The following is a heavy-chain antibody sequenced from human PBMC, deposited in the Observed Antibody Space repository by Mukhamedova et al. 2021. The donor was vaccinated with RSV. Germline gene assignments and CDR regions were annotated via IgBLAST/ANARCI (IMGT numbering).Heavy chain of an antibody. CDR3: ARSPGGGLHYGAFDI. V-gene: IGHV4-39*01. J-gene: IGHJ3*02. CDR2: GGTT. Sequence: GGTTYYNPSLKSRVTIPVDTSENQFSLRLSSLTAADTAVYYCARSPGGGLHYGAFDIWGQGTMVTVSS. D-gene: IGHD4-17*01.